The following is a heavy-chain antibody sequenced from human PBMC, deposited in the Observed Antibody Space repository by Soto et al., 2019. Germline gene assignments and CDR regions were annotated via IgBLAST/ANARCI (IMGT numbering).Heavy chain of an antibody. J-gene: IGHJ6*02. CDR3: ARPPAGYNLFYSGLDI. CDR1: GFNFSSYN. CDR2: ISSGSSSI. D-gene: IGHD5-12*01. Sequence: GGSRRLSCGASGFNFSSYNMNWVRQAPGKGLEWVSSISSGSSSIYYADSVKGRFTISRDNAKNSVYLQMNSLRAEDTAVYYCARPPAGYNLFYSGLDIWRQGTTVTVSS. V-gene: IGHV3-21*04.